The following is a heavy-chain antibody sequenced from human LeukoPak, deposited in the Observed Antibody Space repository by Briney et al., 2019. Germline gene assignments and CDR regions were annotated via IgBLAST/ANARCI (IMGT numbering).Heavy chain of an antibody. CDR3: AKGTRGSGTSYNDDY. J-gene: IGHJ4*02. V-gene: IGHV3-23*01. CDR1: GFTFSSYA. Sequence: GGSLRLSCAASGFTFSSYAMSWVRQAPGKGLEGVSTISGSGAGTYYADSVKGRFTISRDNPKNTLYLQMNSLRAEDTAIYYCAKGTRGSGTSYNDDYWGQGTLVTVSS. CDR2: ISGSGAGT. D-gene: IGHD3-10*01.